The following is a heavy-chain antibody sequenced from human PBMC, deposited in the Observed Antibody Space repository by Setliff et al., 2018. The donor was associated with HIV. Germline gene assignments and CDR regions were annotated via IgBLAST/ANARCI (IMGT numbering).Heavy chain of an antibody. CDR2: ISSSGGTI. CDR1: GFTFSSYE. Sequence: PGGSLRLSCAASGFTFSSYEMNWVRQAPGKGLEWVSYISSSGGTIYYADSVKGRFTISRDNAKKSLYLQMNSLRADDTAVYYCARDSLYYNTWNASPVYGLDVWGQGTTVTVSS. CDR3: ARDSLYYNTWNASPVYGLDV. V-gene: IGHV3-48*03. J-gene: IGHJ6*02. D-gene: IGHD3-3*01.